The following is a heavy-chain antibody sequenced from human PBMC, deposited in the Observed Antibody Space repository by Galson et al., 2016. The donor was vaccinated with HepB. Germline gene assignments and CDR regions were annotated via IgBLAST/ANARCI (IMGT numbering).Heavy chain of an antibody. J-gene: IGHJ1*01. D-gene: IGHD3-22*01. V-gene: IGHV3-30*03. CDR2: ISFHGVDQ. Sequence: SLRLSCAASGFTFSNYGMHWLRLAPGKGLEWVTTISFHGVDQFYADSVRGRFTISRDDSRNTVYLQMNNLRVEDTAVYYCATDSSKAYYDDEYFHNWGLGTLVTVSS. CDR3: ATDSSKAYYDDEYFHN. CDR1: GFTFSNYG.